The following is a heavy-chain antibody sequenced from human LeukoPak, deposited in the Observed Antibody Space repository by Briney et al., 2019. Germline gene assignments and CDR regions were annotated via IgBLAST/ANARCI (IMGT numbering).Heavy chain of an antibody. CDR1: GYTFTRYA. D-gene: IGHD2-15*01. CDR2: INAGNGDT. V-gene: IGHV1-3*01. J-gene: IGHJ4*02. Sequence: ASVKVSCKASGYTFTRYAMHWVRQAPGQRLEWMGWINAGNGDTKYSQKFQGRVTITRDTSASTAYMELSSLRSEDTAVYYCARDSGEYYFDYWGQGTQVTVSS. CDR3: ARDSGEYYFDY.